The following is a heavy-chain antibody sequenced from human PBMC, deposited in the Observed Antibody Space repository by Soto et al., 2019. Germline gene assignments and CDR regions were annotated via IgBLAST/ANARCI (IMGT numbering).Heavy chain of an antibody. Sequence: EVQMVESGGGLVQPGGSLRLSCAASGFTVSSNYMSWVRQAPGQGLEWVSIIYSGGNTFYADSVKGRFTISRDESKNTVFLQMNSLRADDTAVYFCARAPTVTTNYDYWGQGTLVTVSS. CDR3: ARAPTVTTNYDY. CDR2: IYSGGNT. D-gene: IGHD4-17*01. V-gene: IGHV3-66*01. CDR1: GFTVSSNY. J-gene: IGHJ4*02.